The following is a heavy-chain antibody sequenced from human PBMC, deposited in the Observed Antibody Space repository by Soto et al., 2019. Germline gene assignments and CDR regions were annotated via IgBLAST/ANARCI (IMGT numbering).Heavy chain of an antibody. CDR2: INAGNGNT. V-gene: IGHV1-3*05. Sequence: QVQLVQSGAEEKKPGASVKVSCKASGYTFTSYAMHWVRQAPGQRLEWMGWINAGNGNTKYSQKFQGRVTITRDTDASTAYTELSSLRSAETAVNYCARGRYAPPSDGSGYGEYWGQGTLVTVSS. CDR3: ARGRYAPPSDGSGYGEY. D-gene: IGHD3-10*01. J-gene: IGHJ4*02. CDR1: GYTFTSYA.